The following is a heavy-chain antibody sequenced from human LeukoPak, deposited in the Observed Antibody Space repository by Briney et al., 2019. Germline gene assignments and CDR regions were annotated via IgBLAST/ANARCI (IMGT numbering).Heavy chain of an antibody. CDR1: GYTFTSYY. Sequence: ASGKVSCKASGYTFTSYYMNWVRQAPGQGLEWMGITNPSGGSTSYAQKFQDRVAMTRDTSTSTVYMEQSSLTSEDTAVYYCARDGASEGMDVWGQGTTVTVSS. CDR2: TNPSGGST. CDR3: ARDGASEGMDV. J-gene: IGHJ6*02. D-gene: IGHD3-10*01. V-gene: IGHV1-46*01.